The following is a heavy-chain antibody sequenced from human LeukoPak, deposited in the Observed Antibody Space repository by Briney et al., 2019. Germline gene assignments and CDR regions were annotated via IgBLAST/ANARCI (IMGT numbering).Heavy chain of an antibody. J-gene: IGHJ4*02. Sequence: ASVKVSCKSSGYTFTGYYIHWVRQAPGQGLEWMGWINPNSGDTKYAQKFQGRVTVTRDKSISTAYMELSRLTSDGTAVYYCARGYDSGGYYLPDHWGQGTLVTVSS. D-gene: IGHD3-22*01. CDR3: ARGYDSGGYYLPDH. CDR2: INPNSGDT. CDR1: GYTFTGYY. V-gene: IGHV1-2*02.